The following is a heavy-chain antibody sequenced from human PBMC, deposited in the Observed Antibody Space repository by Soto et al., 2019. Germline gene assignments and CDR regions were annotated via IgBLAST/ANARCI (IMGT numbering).Heavy chain of an antibody. Sequence: QVQQVESGGGVVQPGRSLRLSCAASGFSFSSYAMHWVRQAPGKGLEWVALISYDGSNEYYADSVKGRFTISRDNSKNTLYLQMNSLRAEDTAVYYCARDYSMVVVVPGYWGQGTLVTVSS. V-gene: IGHV3-30*03. CDR2: ISYDGSNE. D-gene: IGHD3-22*01. CDR3: ARDYSMVVVVPGY. J-gene: IGHJ4*02. CDR1: GFSFSSYA.